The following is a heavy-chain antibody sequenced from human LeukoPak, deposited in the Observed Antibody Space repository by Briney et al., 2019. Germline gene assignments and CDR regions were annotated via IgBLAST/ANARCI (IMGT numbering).Heavy chain of an antibody. CDR1: GFTFSDYY. CDR2: ISNSGNTI. J-gene: IGHJ4*02. Sequence: PGGSLRLSCAASGFTFSDYYMSWIRQAPGKGLEWVSYISNSGNTIYYADSVKGRFTISRDNSKNTLYLQMNSLRAEDTAIYYCARCDSSGCFDYWGQGTLVTVSS. V-gene: IGHV3-11*04. D-gene: IGHD3-22*01. CDR3: ARCDSSGCFDY.